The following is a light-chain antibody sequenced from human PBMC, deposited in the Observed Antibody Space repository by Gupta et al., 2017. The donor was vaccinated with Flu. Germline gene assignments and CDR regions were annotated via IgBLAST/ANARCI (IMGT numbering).Light chain of an antibody. CDR3: TSYTSSSTWV. CDR1: SSDVGGYNY. J-gene: IGLJ3*02. CDR2: EVS. V-gene: IGLV2-14*01. Sequence: QSALTQPASVSGSPGQSIPISCTGTSSDVGGYNYVSWYQQHPGKAPKLMIYEVSNRPSEVSNRFSGSKSGNTASLTSSGLQTEDEADYYCTSYTSSSTWVFGGGTKLTVL.